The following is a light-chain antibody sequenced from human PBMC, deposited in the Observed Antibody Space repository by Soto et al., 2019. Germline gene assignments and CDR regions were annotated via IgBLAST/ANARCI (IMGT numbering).Light chain of an antibody. J-gene: IGLJ1*01. CDR3: QVWDSSLLHHV. CDR1: NIGTKT. Sequence: SYELTQSSSVSVAPGQTAMITCGGDNIGTKTVHWFQQRPGQAPVLVVFDDSDRPSGIPERFSGSNSGTTATLTISRVEAGDEADYYCQVWDSSLLHHVFGTGTKVTVL. CDR2: DDS. V-gene: IGLV3-21*02.